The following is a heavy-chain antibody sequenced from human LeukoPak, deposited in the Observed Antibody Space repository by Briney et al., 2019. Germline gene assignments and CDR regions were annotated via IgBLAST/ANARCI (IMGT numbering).Heavy chain of an antibody. D-gene: IGHD4-23*01. CDR3: ARDLGATTVVIPLDY. V-gene: IGHV3-73*01. J-gene: IGHJ4*02. Sequence: GSLKLSCAASGFAFSGSAIHWVRQASGKGLEWVGRIRSKANSFVKTYAASLEGRFTISRDDSSNTAYLQMNRLKTEDTAVYYCARDLGATTVVIPLDYWGQGTLVTVSS. CDR1: GFAFSGSA. CDR2: IRSKANSFVK.